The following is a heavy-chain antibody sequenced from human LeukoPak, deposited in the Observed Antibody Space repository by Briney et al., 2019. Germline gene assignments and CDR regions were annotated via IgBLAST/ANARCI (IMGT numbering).Heavy chain of an antibody. Sequence: TGGSLRLSCAASGFTFSNAWMNWVRQTPGKGLEWVSSISSSSSYIYYADSVKGRFTISRDNAKNSLYLQMNSLRAEDTAVYYCAREPKIEVGATHFDYWGQGTLVTVSS. J-gene: IGHJ4*02. V-gene: IGHV3-21*01. D-gene: IGHD1-26*01. CDR2: ISSSSSYI. CDR1: GFTFSNAW. CDR3: AREPKIEVGATHFDY.